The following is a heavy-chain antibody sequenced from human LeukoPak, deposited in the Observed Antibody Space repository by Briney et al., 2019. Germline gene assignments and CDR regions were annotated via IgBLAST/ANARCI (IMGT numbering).Heavy chain of an antibody. CDR2: ISYDGSNK. V-gene: IGHV3-30*18. D-gene: IGHD3-22*01. Sequence: PGGSLRLSCAASGFTFSSYGMHWVRQAPGKGLEWVAVISYDGSNKYYADSVKGRFTISRDNSRNTLYLQMNSLRAEDTALYYCAKLSDSSGYYWQPHFDYWGQGTLVTVSS. J-gene: IGHJ4*02. CDR3: AKLSDSSGYYWQPHFDY. CDR1: GFTFSSYG.